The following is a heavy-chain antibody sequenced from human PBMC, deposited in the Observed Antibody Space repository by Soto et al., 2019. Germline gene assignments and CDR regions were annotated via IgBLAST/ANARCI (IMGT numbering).Heavy chain of an antibody. CDR3: ARGMGGSSSWYARFAWAGYGMDV. D-gene: IGHD6-13*01. Sequence: EVQLVESGGGLVQPGGSLRLSCAASGFTFSSYWMSWVRQAPGKGLEWVANIKQDGSEKYYVDSVKGRFTISRDNAKNSLYLQMNSLRAEDTAVYYCARGMGGSSSWYARFAWAGYGMDVWGQGTTVTVSS. CDR2: IKQDGSEK. CDR1: GFTFSSYW. V-gene: IGHV3-7*01. J-gene: IGHJ6*02.